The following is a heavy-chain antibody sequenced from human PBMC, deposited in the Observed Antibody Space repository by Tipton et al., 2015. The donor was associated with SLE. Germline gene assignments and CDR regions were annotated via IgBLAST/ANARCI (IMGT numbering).Heavy chain of an antibody. D-gene: IGHD5-24*01. CDR1: GFTFSSYG. V-gene: IGHV3-30*19. J-gene: IGHJ4*02. Sequence: SLRLSCAASGFTFSSYGMHWVRQAPGKGLECVAVISNDGSEKHYADSVKGRFIISRDNSKNTLYLQVNSLRAEDTAVYYCARDRGDGYNQIDYWGQGTLVTVSS. CDR3: ARDRGDGYNQIDY. CDR2: ISNDGSEK.